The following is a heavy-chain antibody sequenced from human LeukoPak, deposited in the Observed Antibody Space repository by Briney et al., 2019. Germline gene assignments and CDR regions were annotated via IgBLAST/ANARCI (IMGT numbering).Heavy chain of an antibody. Sequence: GGSLRLSCAASGFTISSYWMHWVRQVPGKGLLWVARISDDATSTEYVDSVKGRFTIARDNAKSTLYLQMNSLRVADTGVYYCTTGHPGNFDYWGQGTLVTVSS. CDR1: GFTISSYW. CDR3: TTGHPGNFDY. J-gene: IGHJ4*02. CDR2: ISDDATST. V-gene: IGHV3-74*01.